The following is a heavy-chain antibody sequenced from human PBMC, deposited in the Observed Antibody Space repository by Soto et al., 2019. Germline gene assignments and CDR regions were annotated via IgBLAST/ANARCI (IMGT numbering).Heavy chain of an antibody. Sequence: EVQLVESGGGLVKPGGSLRLSCAASGFTFSSYSMNWVRQAPGMGLEWVSSISSSSSYIYYADSVKGRCTISRDNAKNSLYLQINSLRAEDTAVYYCARGGCSGGSCYRVIWYFDLWGRGTLVTVSS. CDR2: ISSSSSYI. V-gene: IGHV3-21*01. J-gene: IGHJ2*01. D-gene: IGHD2-15*01. CDR1: GFTFSSYS. CDR3: ARGGCSGGSCYRVIWYFDL.